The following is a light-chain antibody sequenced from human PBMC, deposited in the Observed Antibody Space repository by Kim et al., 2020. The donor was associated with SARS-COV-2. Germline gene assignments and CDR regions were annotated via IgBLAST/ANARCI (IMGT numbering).Light chain of an antibody. Sequence: QSVLTQPPSASGTPGQRVTISCSGSNSNIATYNVNWYQQVPGTAPKLLIYRNNQRPSGVPDRFSGSKSGTSASLAISGLQSEDEADYYCAAWDDSLNGVVFGGGTKVTVL. CDR2: RNN. J-gene: IGLJ2*01. CDR3: AAWDDSLNGVV. CDR1: NSNIATYN. V-gene: IGLV1-44*01.